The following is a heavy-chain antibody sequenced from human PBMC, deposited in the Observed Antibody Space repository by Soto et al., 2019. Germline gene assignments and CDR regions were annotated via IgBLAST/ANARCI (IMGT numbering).Heavy chain of an antibody. D-gene: IGHD4-4*01. V-gene: IGHV4-39*01. CDR1: GGSISSSSYY. CDR2: IYYSGST. CDR3: ARYPTTVTTTLNYYGMDV. J-gene: IGHJ6*02. Sequence: SETLSLTCTVSGGSISSSSYYWGWIRQPPGKGLEWIGSIYYSGSTYYNPSLKSRVTISVDTSKNQFSLKLSSVTAADTAVYYCARYPTTVTTTLNYYGMDVWGQGTTVTVSS.